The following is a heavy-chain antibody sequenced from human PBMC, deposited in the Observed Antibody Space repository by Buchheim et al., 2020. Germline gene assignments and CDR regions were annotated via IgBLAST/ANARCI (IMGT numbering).Heavy chain of an antibody. V-gene: IGHV3-23*01. J-gene: IGHJ4*02. D-gene: IGHD3/OR15-3a*01. CDR3: AKDFWTLYDY. Sequence: EVQLLESGGGLAQPGGSLRLSCAASGFTFSNYAMGWVRQAPGKGLEWVSGISGSDGSTYYADSVKGRFTISRENSKKQPYLQMNSLRAEDTAVYYCAKDFWTLYDYWGQGTL. CDR2: ISGSDGST. CDR1: GFTFSNYA.